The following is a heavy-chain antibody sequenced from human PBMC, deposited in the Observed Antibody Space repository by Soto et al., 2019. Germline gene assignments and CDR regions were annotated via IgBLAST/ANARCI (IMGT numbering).Heavy chain of an antibody. CDR1: GGSFSGYY. CDR2: INHSGST. V-gene: IGHV4-34*01. J-gene: IGHJ5*02. D-gene: IGHD4-17*01. CDR3: ARGVGTTVTTGRVHRFDP. Sequence: SETLSLTCAVYGGSFSGYYWSWIRQPPGKGLEWIGEINHSGSTNYNPSLKSRVTISVDTSKNQFSLKLSSVTAADTAVYYCARGVGTTVTTGRVHRFDPWGQGTLVTVS.